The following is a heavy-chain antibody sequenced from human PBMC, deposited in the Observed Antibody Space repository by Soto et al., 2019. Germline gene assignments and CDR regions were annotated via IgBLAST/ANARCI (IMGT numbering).Heavy chain of an antibody. D-gene: IGHD5-12*01. CDR1: GGSISGSRTY. CDR2: VYYNGST. CDR3: ARVTLVGVGYRPYYLDY. Sequence: SETLSLTCTVSGGSISGSRTYWGWIRQTPGKGLEWIASVYYNGSTHYNPSLRSRVTMSVDTSKNQFSLWLSSMTAADTAVYYCARVTLVGVGYRPYYLDYWGQGTLVTVSS. V-gene: IGHV4-39*01. J-gene: IGHJ4*02.